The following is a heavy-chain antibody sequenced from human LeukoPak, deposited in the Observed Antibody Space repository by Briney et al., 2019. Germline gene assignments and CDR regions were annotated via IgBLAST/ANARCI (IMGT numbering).Heavy chain of an antibody. CDR3: ARAPGGFGDDEGWFDP. D-gene: IGHD3-10*01. J-gene: IGHJ5*02. Sequence: ASVXVSCKASGYTFTSYDINWVRQATGQGLEWMGWMNPNSGNTGYAQKFQGRVTITRNTSISTAYMELSSLRSEDTAVYYCARAPGGFGDDEGWFDPWGQGTLVTVSS. CDR2: MNPNSGNT. CDR1: GYTFTSYD. V-gene: IGHV1-8*03.